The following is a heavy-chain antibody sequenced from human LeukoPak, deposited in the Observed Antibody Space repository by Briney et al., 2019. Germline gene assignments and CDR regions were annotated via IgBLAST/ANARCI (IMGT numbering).Heavy chain of an antibody. CDR2: IIPIFGTA. V-gene: IGHV1-69*13. Sequence: SVKVSCKASGGTFSSYAISWVRQAPGQGLEWMGGIIPIFGTANSAQKFQGRVTITADESTSTAYMELSSLRSEDTAVYYCARDATYQLLYAYYWGQGTLVTVSS. D-gene: IGHD2-2*02. J-gene: IGHJ4*02. CDR1: GGTFSSYA. CDR3: ARDATYQLLYAYY.